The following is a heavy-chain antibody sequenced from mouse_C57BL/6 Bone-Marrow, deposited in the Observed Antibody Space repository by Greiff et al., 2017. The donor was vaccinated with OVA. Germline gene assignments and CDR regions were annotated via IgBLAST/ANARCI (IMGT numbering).Heavy chain of an antibody. D-gene: IGHD1-1*01. J-gene: IGHJ1*03. CDR2: IYPGSGNT. Sequence: VQRVESGPELVKPGASVKLSCKASGYTFTSYDINWVKQRPGQGLEWIARIYPGSGNTYYNEKFKGKATLTAEKSSSTAYMQLSSLTSEDSAVYFCARRRNYYGSSYVDGYFDVWGTGTTVTVSS. CDR3: ARRRNYYGSSYVDGYFDV. V-gene: IGHV1-76*01. CDR1: GYTFTSYD.